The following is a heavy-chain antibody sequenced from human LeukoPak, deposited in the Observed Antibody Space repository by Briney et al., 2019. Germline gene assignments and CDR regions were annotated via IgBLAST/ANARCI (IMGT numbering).Heavy chain of an antibody. CDR3: ARSSGWRGSVDP. CDR1: GGSISSGSYY. D-gene: IGHD6-19*01. J-gene: IGHJ5*02. CDR2: IYTSGST. V-gene: IGHV4-61*02. Sequence: SETLSLTCTVSGGSISSGSYYWSWIRQPAGKGLEWIGRIYTSGSTNYNPSLKSRVTISVDTSKNQFSLKLSSVTAADTAVYYCARSSGWRGSVDPWGQGTLVTVSS.